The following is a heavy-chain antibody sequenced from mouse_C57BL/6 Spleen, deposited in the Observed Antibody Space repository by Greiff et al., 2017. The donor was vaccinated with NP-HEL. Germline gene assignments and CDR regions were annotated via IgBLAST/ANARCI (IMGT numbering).Heavy chain of an antibody. CDR2: ISYDGSN. J-gene: IGHJ4*01. D-gene: IGHD1-1*01. V-gene: IGHV3-6*01. CDR1: GYSITSGYY. Sequence: EVKLQESGPGLVKPSQSLSLTCSVTGYSITSGYYWNWIRQFPGNKLEWMGYISYDGSNNYNPSLKNRISITRDTSKNQFFLKLNSVTTEDTATYYCARTTGYYGSSTGYAMDYWGQGTSVTVSS. CDR3: ARTTGYYGSSTGYAMDY.